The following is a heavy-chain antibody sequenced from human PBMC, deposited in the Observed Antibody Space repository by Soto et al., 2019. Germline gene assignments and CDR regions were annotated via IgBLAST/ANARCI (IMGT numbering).Heavy chain of an antibody. CDR1: GFPFTSYG. J-gene: IGHJ4*02. CDR3: VGGQFYSDY. CDR2: ISYDGSNK. V-gene: IGHV3-30*03. D-gene: IGHD3-10*01. Sequence: QVQLVESGGGVVQPGRSLRVSCAASGFPFTSYGMHWVREGPGKGLEWLAVISYDGSNKFYADSVKGRFTISRDNSKNTLYLQMNSLRPEDTALYYCVGGQFYSDYRGQGTLVIVSS.